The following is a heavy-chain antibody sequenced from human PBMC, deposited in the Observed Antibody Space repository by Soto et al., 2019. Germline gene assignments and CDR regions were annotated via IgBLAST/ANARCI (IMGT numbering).Heavy chain of an antibody. J-gene: IGHJ6*02. CDR3: ARSPGYSYGRRYYYGMDV. CDR2: IYYSGST. Sequence: SDTLSLTCTVSGFSILSYYWSWIRQPPGKGLEWIGYIYYSGSTNYNPSLKSRVTISVDTSKNQFSLKLSSVTAADTAVYYCARSPGYSYGRRYYYGMDVWGQGTTVT. D-gene: IGHD5-18*01. V-gene: IGHV4-59*08. CDR1: GFSILSYY.